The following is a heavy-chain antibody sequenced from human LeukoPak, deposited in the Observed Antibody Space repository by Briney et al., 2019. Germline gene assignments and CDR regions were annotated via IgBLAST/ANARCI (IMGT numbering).Heavy chain of an antibody. Sequence: GGSLRLSCAASGFTFSDYYMSWIRQAPGKGLEWVSYISSSSSYTNYGDSVKGRFTISRDNAKNSLYLQMNSLRAEDTAVYYCARVHSTNAFDIWGQGTMVTVSS. D-gene: IGHD2-21*01. V-gene: IGHV3-11*06. CDR1: GFTFSDYY. CDR2: ISSSSSYT. CDR3: ARVHSTNAFDI. J-gene: IGHJ3*02.